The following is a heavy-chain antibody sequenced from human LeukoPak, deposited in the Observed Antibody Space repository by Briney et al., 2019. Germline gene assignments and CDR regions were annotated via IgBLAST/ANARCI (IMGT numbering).Heavy chain of an antibody. Sequence: ASVKVSCKASGYTFTSYDINWVRQATGQGLEWMGWMNPNSGNTGYAQKFQGRVTMTRNTSISTAYMELSSLRSEDTAVYYCAKVARITIFGVVINQGRGGFDYWGQGTLVTVSS. D-gene: IGHD3-3*01. CDR2: MNPNSGNT. J-gene: IGHJ4*02. CDR1: GYTFTSYD. V-gene: IGHV1-8*01. CDR3: AKVARITIFGVVINQGRGGFDY.